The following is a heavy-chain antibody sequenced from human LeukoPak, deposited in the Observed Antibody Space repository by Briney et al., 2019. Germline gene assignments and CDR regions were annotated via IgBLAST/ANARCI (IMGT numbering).Heavy chain of an antibody. D-gene: IGHD1-26*01. CDR3: AKDRVGAILYFDY. J-gene: IGHJ4*02. CDR2: ISGSGGST. CDR1: RFTFSSYS. Sequence: PGGSLRLSCAASRFTFSSYSMNWVRQAPGKGLEWVSAISGSGGSTYYADSVKGRFTISRDNSKNTLYLEMSSLRAEDTAIYYCAKDRVGAILYFDYWGQGSLVTVSS. V-gene: IGHV3-23*01.